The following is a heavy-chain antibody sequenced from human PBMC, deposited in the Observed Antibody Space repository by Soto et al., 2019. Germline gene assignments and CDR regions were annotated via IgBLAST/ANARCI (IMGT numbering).Heavy chain of an antibody. V-gene: IGHV3-23*01. CDR2: ISGSGGST. J-gene: IGHJ6*02. D-gene: IGHD2-2*01. CDR3: GTSPSSYYYYYGMDV. Sequence: GGSLRLSCTASGFTFSSYAMSWVHQAPGKGLEWVSAISGSGGSTYYADSVKGRFTISRDNSKNTLYLQMNSLRAEDTAVYYCGTSPSSYYYYYGMDVWGQGTTVTVSS. CDR1: GFTFSSYA.